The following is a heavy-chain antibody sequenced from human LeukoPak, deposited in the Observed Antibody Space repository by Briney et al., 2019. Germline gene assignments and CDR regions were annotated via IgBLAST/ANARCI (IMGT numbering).Heavy chain of an antibody. CDR3: ARLSYRRITIFGVVGLGGGPEDEFDY. J-gene: IGHJ4*02. CDR2: INHSGST. CDR1: GGSFSGYY. V-gene: IGHV4-34*01. Sequence: SETLSLTCAVYGGSFSGYYWSWIRQPPGKGLEWIGEINHSGSTNYNPSLKSRVTISVNTSKNQFSLKLSSVTAADTAVYYCARLSYRRITIFGVVGLGGGPEDEFDYWGQGTLVTVSS. D-gene: IGHD3-3*01.